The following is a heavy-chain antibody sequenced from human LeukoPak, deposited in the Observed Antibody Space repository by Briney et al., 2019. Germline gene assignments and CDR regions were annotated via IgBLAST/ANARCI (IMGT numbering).Heavy chain of an antibody. J-gene: IGHJ4*02. Sequence: GASVRVSCKASGYTFTGYYIHWVRQAPGQGLEWMGWINPNSGGTNYAQKFQGGVTMTRDTSISTAYMELSRLRSDDTAVYYCARTDIAVAGEPFDYWGQGTLVTVSS. V-gene: IGHV1-2*02. CDR1: GYTFTGYY. CDR3: ARTDIAVAGEPFDY. D-gene: IGHD6-19*01. CDR2: INPNSGGT.